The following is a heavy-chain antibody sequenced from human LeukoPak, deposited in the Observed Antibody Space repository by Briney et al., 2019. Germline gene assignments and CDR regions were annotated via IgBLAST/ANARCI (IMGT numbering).Heavy chain of an antibody. CDR2: IVVSSGNT. V-gene: IGHV1-58*02. CDR3: AAVDSSSSAYQLDY. CDR1: GFTFTSSA. Sequence: GASVKVSCKASGFTFTSSAMQWVRQARGQRLEWIGWIVVSSGNTNYAQKFQERVTITRDMSTSTAYMELSSLRSEDTAVYYCAAVDSSSSAYQLDYWGQGTLVTVSS. D-gene: IGHD6-6*01. J-gene: IGHJ4*02.